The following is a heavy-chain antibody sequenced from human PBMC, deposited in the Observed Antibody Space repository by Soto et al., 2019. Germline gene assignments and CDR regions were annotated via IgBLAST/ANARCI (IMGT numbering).Heavy chain of an antibody. CDR1: GDTFNDYY. CDR2: INPNGGVT. V-gene: IGHV1-2*02. J-gene: IGHJ6*03. CDR3: ARESGGATATFDYYYFYMDV. D-gene: IGHD5-12*01. Sequence: QVQLVQSGAEVKRPGASVTVSCRSSGDTFNDYYIHWVRQAPGQGLEWMGWINPNGGVTKYAQKFQGRVSMTRDTSIRTVYMQLSRLRSDDTAVYYCARESGGATATFDYYYFYMDVWGTGTTVTVSS.